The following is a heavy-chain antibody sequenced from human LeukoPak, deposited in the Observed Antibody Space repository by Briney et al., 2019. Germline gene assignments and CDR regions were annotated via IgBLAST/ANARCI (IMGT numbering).Heavy chain of an antibody. Sequence: SETLSLTCTVSGGSISSSSYYWGWIRQPPGKGLEWIGSIYYSGSTYYNPSLKSRVTISVDTSKNQFSLKLSSVTAADTAVYYCAREGEYCSSTSCLSNYNWFDPWGQGTLVTVSS. CDR2: IYYSGST. D-gene: IGHD2-2*01. V-gene: IGHV4-39*02. CDR1: GGSISSSSYY. J-gene: IGHJ5*02. CDR3: AREGEYCSSTSCLSNYNWFDP.